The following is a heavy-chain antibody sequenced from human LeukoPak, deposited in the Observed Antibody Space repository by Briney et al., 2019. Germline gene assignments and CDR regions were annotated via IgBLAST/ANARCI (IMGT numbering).Heavy chain of an antibody. CDR1: GFTFSNHW. Sequence: GGSLRLPCAASGFTFSNHWMSWVRQAPGKGLEWVADIKQGGSEKNYVNSVKGRFTISRDDAKNSLYLQMNSLRAEDTAVYYCAGGCPYFYGTDLDYWGQGTLVTVSS. J-gene: IGHJ4*02. D-gene: IGHD3-10*01. CDR2: IKQGGSEK. CDR3: AGGCPYFYGTDLDY. V-gene: IGHV3-7*01.